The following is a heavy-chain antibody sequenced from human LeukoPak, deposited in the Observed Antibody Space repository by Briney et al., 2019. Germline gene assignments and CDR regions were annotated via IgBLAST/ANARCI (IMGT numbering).Heavy chain of an antibody. D-gene: IGHD2-21*01. CDR3: ARDLEGGGETGY. Sequence: PSETLSLTCTVSGGSISSGSYYWSWIRQPAGKGLEWIGRIYTSGSTYYNPSLKSRVTISVDTSKNQFSLKLSSVTAADTAVYYCARDLEGGGETGYWGQGTLVTVSS. V-gene: IGHV4-61*02. CDR2: IYTSGST. CDR1: GGSISSGSYY. J-gene: IGHJ4*02.